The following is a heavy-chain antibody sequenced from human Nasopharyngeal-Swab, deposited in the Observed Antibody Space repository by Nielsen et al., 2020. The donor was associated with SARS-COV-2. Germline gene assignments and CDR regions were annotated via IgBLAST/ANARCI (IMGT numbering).Heavy chain of an antibody. CDR3: ASLWGILQGYAFDI. Sequence: SETLSLTCTVSGGSISSSSYYWGWIRQPPGKGLEWIGSIYYSGSTYYNPSLKSRVTISVDTPKNQFSLKLSSVTAADTAVYYCASLWGILQGYAFDIWGQGTMVTVSS. CDR1: GGSISSSSYY. V-gene: IGHV4-39*01. D-gene: IGHD2/OR15-2a*01. J-gene: IGHJ3*02. CDR2: IYYSGST.